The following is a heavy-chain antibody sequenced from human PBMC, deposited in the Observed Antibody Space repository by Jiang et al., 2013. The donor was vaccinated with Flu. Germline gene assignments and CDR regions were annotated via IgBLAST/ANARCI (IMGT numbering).Heavy chain of an antibody. CDR2: IKSKADSATR. D-gene: IGHD1-1*01. J-gene: IGHJ4*02. CDR3: TSGTGKSDFDY. CDR1: GFTFNNAW. Sequence: VRLSCATSGFTFNNAWMSWVRQAPGKGLEWVGRIKSKADSATRDYATPVKGRFTISRDDSKNSLYLQMNSLKTEDTAVYYCTSGTGKSDFDYWGQGILVTVSS. V-gene: IGHV3-15*01.